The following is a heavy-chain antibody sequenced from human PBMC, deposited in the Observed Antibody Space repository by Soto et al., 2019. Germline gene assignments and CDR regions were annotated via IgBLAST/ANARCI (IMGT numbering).Heavy chain of an antibody. CDR2: IIPIFGTA. V-gene: IGHV1-69*06. J-gene: IGHJ4*02. CDR3: ARVDSAVYSGYDFHFDY. CDR1: GGTFSSYA. D-gene: IGHD5-12*01. Sequence: QVQLVQSGAEVKKPGSSVKVSCKASGGTFSSYAISWVRQAPGQGLEWMGGIIPIFGTANYAQKFQGRVTITADKSTSTAYMELSSLRSEDTAMYYCARVDSAVYSGYDFHFDYWGQGTLVTVSS.